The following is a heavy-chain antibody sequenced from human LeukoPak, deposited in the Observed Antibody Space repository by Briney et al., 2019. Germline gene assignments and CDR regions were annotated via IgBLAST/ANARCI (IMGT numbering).Heavy chain of an antibody. Sequence: ASVTVSFKASGYTFTNYDINWVRQATGQGLEWMGWMNPDTGNTGYAQKFQGRVTMTRDTSTSTAYMELSSLSSEDTAVYYCAKGASSWYTYYYMDVWGKGTTVTVSS. CDR3: AKGASSWYTYYYMDV. D-gene: IGHD6-13*01. CDR2: MNPDTGNT. CDR1: GYTFTNYD. J-gene: IGHJ6*03. V-gene: IGHV1-8*01.